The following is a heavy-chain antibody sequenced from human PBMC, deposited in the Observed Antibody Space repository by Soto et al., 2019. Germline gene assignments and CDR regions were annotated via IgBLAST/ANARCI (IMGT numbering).Heavy chain of an antibody. J-gene: IGHJ4*02. Sequence: QVTLKESGPVLVKPTETLTLTCTVSGFSLSNARMGVSWIRQPPGKALEWLAHIFSNDEKSYSASLKSRLTPSNGTPKSQVVLTMTSSDPVDTATYNCARMIRWFGEFKVVTVYYFDYWCQGTLVPVSS. CDR1: GFSLSNARMG. V-gene: IGHV2-26*01. D-gene: IGHD3-10*01. CDR2: IFSNDEK. CDR3: ARMIRWFGEFKVVTVYYFDY.